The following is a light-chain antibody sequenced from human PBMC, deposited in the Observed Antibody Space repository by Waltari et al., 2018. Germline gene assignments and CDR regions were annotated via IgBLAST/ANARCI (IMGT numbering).Light chain of an antibody. CDR1: QSVLHSSNNMNY. CDR3: QQFQSHLRT. J-gene: IGKJ1*01. V-gene: IGKV4-1*01. Sequence: DIVMTQPPESLAVSLGERATITCKPSQSVLHSSNNMNYFAWYQQKPGQPPKLLIYWASTRKSGGPDRFRGSGYGTDVTLTISSLQAEDLAVYYCQQFQSHLRTFGQGTKVEIK. CDR2: WAS.